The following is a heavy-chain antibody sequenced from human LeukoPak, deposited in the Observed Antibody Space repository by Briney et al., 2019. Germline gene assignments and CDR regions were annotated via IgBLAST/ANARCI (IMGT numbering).Heavy chain of an antibody. V-gene: IGHV4-39*01. CDR3: ARISKDSSAWYPDY. J-gene: IGHJ4*02. Sequence: PSETLSLTCTVSGGSISSSSYYWGWIRQPPGKGLEWIGSIYYSGSTYYNPSLKSQVTISVDTSKNQFSLKLSSVTAADTAVYYCARISKDSSAWYPDYWGQGALVTVSS. D-gene: IGHD6-19*01. CDR1: GGSISSSSYY. CDR2: IYYSGST.